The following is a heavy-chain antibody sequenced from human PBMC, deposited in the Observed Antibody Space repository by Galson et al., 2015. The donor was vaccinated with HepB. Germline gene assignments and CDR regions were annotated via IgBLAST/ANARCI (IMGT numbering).Heavy chain of an antibody. V-gene: IGHV1-18*01. CDR2: ISTYNGNA. D-gene: IGHD6-6*01. CDR3: ARLRDSTSSLAALLH. Sequence: CKASGYTYTSYHLSWVRQAPGQGLEWMGWISTYNGNANYAQRLQGRVTMTTDASTRTAFLELRSLRSDDTAIYYCARLRDSTSSLAALLHWGQGTLVTVSS. CDR1: GYTYTSYH. J-gene: IGHJ4*02.